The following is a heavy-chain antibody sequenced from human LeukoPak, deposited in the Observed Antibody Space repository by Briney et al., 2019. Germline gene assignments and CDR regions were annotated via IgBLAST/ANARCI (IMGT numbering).Heavy chain of an antibody. D-gene: IGHD3-10*01. CDR1: GGSFSGYY. CDR3: ARDLPRSGRDAFDI. Sequence: SETLSLTCAVYGGSFSGYYWSWIRQPPGKGLEWIGYIYYSGSTNHNPSLKSRVTISVDTSKNQFSLKLSSVTAADTAVYYCARDLPRSGRDAFDIWGRGTMVTVSS. J-gene: IGHJ3*02. V-gene: IGHV4-34*11. CDR2: IYYSGST.